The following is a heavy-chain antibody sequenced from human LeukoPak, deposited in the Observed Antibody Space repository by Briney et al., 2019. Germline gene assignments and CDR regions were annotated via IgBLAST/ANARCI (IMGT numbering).Heavy chain of an antibody. CDR1: GYTFTSYG. CDR3: ARAQRIAAAGYFDY. D-gene: IGHD6-13*01. CDR2: ISAYNGNT. J-gene: IGHJ4*02. V-gene: IGHV1-18*01. Sequence: ASVKVSCKASGYTFTSYGISWVRQAPGQGLEWMGWISAYNGNTNYAQKLQGRVTMTTDTSTSTACMELRSLRSDDTAVYYCARAQRIAAAGYFDYWGQGTLVTVSS.